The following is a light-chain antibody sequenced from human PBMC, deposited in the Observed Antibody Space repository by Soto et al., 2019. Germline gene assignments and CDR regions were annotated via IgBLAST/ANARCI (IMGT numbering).Light chain of an antibody. CDR1: SDSVSASHS. CDR2: NTN. V-gene: IGLV8-61*01. Sequence: QTVVTQEPSFSVSPGGTVTLTCGLSSDSVSASHSPSWYQQTPGQAPRTLIYNTNTRSSGVPDRFSGSILGNRAALTITGAQADDESDYYCVLYMRSGISVFGGGTKVTVL. J-gene: IGLJ2*01. CDR3: VLYMRSGISV.